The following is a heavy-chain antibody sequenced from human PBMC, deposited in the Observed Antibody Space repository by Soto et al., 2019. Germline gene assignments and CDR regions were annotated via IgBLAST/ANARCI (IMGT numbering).Heavy chain of an antibody. V-gene: IGHV3-33*01. J-gene: IGHJ6*02. D-gene: IGHD2-2*01. CDR3: ARVPAVAKYALDV. Sequence: QVQLVESGGGVVQPGRSLRLSCAASGFTFSTYAIHWVRQAPGMGLEWVAVIWFDGSKKYYADSVKGRFTISRDNSKNTLDLQMDSLRSEDTALYYCARVPAVAKYALDVWGQGTTVTVSS. CDR1: GFTFSTYA. CDR2: IWFDGSKK.